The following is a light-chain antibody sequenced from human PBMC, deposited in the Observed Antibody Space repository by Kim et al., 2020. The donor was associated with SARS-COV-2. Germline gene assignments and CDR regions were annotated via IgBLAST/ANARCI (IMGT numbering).Light chain of an antibody. J-gene: IGKJ2*03. V-gene: IGKV1-17*01. Sequence: DIQMTQSPSSLSASVGDRVTITCRASQGIKHDIAWYQHKPGKAPKRLIYVASTLQSGVPSRFSGSGSETEFTLTISGLQPEDSATYYCLGHTSYPPAYSFGQGTKLEI. CDR1: QGIKHD. CDR2: VAS. CDR3: LGHTSYPPAYS.